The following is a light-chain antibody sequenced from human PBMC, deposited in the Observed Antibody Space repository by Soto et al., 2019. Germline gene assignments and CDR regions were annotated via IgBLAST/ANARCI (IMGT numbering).Light chain of an antibody. J-gene: IGKJ5*01. Sequence: EILLTQSPASLPVSPGERATLXCRASQSISSNLAWYQQKTGQAPRLLIFGASTRATGVPARFSGSGSGADFTLTTSNLQSEDFAVYYCQQYTNWPPITFGQGTRLEI. CDR2: GAS. CDR3: QQYTNWPPIT. V-gene: IGKV3-15*01. CDR1: QSISSN.